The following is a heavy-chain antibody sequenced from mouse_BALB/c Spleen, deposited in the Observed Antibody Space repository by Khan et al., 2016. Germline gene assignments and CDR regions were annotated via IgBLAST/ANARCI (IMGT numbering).Heavy chain of an antibody. J-gene: IGHJ3*01. CDR3: ARGGYSAWFAY. CDR2: INPYNEGI. Sequence: VQLQQPGPELVKPGASVKMSCKASGYTFTSYVMHWVKQKPGQGLEWIGYINPYNEGIKDNAKFKGKATLTSAKSSSTAYMELSSLTSEDSAVYYCARGGYSAWFAYWSQGTLVTVSA. CDR1: GYTFTSYV. D-gene: IGHD3-1*01. V-gene: IGHV1S136*01.